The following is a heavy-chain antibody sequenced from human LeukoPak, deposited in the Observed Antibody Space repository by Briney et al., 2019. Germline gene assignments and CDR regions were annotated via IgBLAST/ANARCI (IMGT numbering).Heavy chain of an antibody. CDR3: ARAQSYYDFWSGPSHYFDY. V-gene: IGHV1-18*01. Sequence: ASVMVACKASGYTFTSYGISWVRQAPGQGLEWMGWISAYNGNTNYAQKLQGRVTMTTDTSTSTAYMELRSLRSDDTAVYYCARAQSYYDFWSGPSHYFDYWGQGTPVTVSS. CDR1: GYTFTSYG. CDR2: ISAYNGNT. D-gene: IGHD3-3*01. J-gene: IGHJ4*02.